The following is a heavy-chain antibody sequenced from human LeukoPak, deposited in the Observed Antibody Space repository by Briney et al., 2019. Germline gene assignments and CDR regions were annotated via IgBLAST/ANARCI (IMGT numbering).Heavy chain of an antibody. CDR2: ISAYNGNT. J-gene: IGHJ4*02. Sequence: GASVKVSCKASGYTFTSYGISWVRQAPGQGLEWMARISAYNGNTNYAQKLQGRVTITRDTSASTAYMELSSLRSEDTAVYYCARGLLDLDYWGQGTLVTVSS. V-gene: IGHV1-18*01. CDR3: ARGLLDLDY. D-gene: IGHD2-15*01. CDR1: GYTFTSYG.